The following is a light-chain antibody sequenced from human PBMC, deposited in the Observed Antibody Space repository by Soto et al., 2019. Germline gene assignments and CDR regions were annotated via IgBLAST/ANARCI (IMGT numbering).Light chain of an antibody. CDR3: TSYTSSRTWV. Sequence: QSALIQPPSVSGSPGQSVTISCTGTSSDVGSYDYVSWYQQHPGTVPKPMIYNVNTRPSGVPDRFSGSKSGNTASMTISGLQAEDEADYYCTSYTSSRTWVFGGGTKLTVL. V-gene: IGLV2-18*02. CDR1: SSDVGSYDY. CDR2: NVN. J-gene: IGLJ3*02.